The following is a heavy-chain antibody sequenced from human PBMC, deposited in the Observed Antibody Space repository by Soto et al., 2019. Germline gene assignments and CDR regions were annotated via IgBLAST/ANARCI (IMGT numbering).Heavy chain of an antibody. Sequence: SVKVSCKASGGTFSTYAIVWVRQAPGQGLEWMGGIIPLFGTAHYAQKFQGRVTITADESTSTAYMELSSLRSEDTAVFYCARMGVAPSIDDYFDYWGQGTLVTVSS. J-gene: IGHJ4*02. CDR3: ARMGVAPSIDDYFDY. V-gene: IGHV1-69*13. CDR1: GGTFSTYA. CDR2: IIPLFGTA. D-gene: IGHD3-3*01.